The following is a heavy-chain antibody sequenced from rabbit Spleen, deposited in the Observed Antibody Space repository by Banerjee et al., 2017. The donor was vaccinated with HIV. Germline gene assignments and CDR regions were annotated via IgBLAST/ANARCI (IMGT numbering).Heavy chain of an antibody. D-gene: IGHD1-1*01. J-gene: IGHJ4*01. CDR3: ARTTSTSYWYFTL. CDR2: IYGGSTTTT. Sequence: QEQLVESGGGLVRPGASLTLTCKASGFRFSFNNDYVMCWVRQAPGMGLEWVACIYGGSTTTTYYASWAKGRFTISKTSSTAVTLQMTSLTAADTATYFCARTTSTSYWYFTLWGPGTLVTVS. CDR1: GFRFSFNNDYV. V-gene: IGHV1S45*01.